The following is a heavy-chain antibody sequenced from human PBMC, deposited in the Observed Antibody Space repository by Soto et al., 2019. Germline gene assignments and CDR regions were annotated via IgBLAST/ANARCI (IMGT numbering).Heavy chain of an antibody. CDR1: GFTFSNYG. CDR2: IYYDGSNK. Sequence: QVQLVESGGGVVQPGRSLRLSCAASGFTFSNYGMHWVRQAPGKGLEWVAAIYYDGSNKEYADSVKGRFTISKDNSNNTLFLQMDSVRAEDTAVYYCPTYATSRSYSRFDDWGQGNLVTVSS. V-gene: IGHV3-33*01. D-gene: IGHD1-26*01. J-gene: IGHJ4*02. CDR3: PTYATSRSYSRFDD.